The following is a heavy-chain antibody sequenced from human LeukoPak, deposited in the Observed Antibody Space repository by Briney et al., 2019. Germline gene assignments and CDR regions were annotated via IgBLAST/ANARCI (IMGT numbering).Heavy chain of an antibody. V-gene: IGHV4-4*07. CDR3: ARASYCDNSVCHNLAWFGA. CDR1: GGSINNFY. CDR2: ISATGST. Sequence: SETLSLTCTVSGGSINNFYWSWIRQPAGKGLEWIGRISATGSTNYNPSLKSRVTMSVDTSKNQYSLKVTSVTAADTAVYYCARASYCDNSVCHNLAWFGAWGQGALVTVSS. D-gene: IGHD2-8*01. J-gene: IGHJ5*02.